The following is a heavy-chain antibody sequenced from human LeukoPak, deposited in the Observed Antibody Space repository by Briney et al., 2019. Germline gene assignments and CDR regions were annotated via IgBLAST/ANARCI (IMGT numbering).Heavy chain of an antibody. D-gene: IGHD3-10*01. J-gene: IGHJ4*02. CDR3: ARAWYYYGSGSPPGY. V-gene: IGHV3-74*01. CDR1: GFTFSSYW. Sequence: GGSLRLSCAASGFTFSSYWMHWVRQAPGKGLVWVSRINSDGSSTSYADSVKGRFTISRDNAKNTLYLQMNSLRAEDTAVYYCARAWYYYGSGSPPGYWGQGTLVTVSS. CDR2: INSDGSST.